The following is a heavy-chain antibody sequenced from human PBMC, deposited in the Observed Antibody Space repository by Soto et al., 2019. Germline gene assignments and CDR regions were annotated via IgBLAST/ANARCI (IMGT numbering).Heavy chain of an antibody. CDR1: RFSLTTRSIC. D-gene: IGHD3-3*01. V-gene: IGHV2-70*12. J-gene: IGHJ4*02. CDR2: IDWDGDT. CDR3: ARSLNYDFWTGYFFDF. Sequence: GYCPTLVNPPQNLTLTGTLSRFSLTTRSICFSWISQSPWKALEWLALIDWDGDTYYSTSLKTRLTISRDTSTNKVVLTMTNLDTADTATYFCARSLNYDFWTGYFFDFWGQGALVTVSA.